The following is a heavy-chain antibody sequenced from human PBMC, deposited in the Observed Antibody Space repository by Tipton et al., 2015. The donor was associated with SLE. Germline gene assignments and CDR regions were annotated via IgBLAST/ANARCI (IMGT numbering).Heavy chain of an antibody. Sequence: TLSLTCTVSGGSIGSYYWSWVRQPPGKGLEWIAYIHYTGTTDYNPSLKSRVTISVDTSKNQFSLKLTSVTAADTAVYYCAGRGDLVVVTSYFDHWGQGTLVTVST. CDR2: IHYTGTT. J-gene: IGHJ4*02. V-gene: IGHV4-59*12. D-gene: IGHD2-21*02. CDR1: GGSIGSYY. CDR3: AGRGDLVVVTSYFDH.